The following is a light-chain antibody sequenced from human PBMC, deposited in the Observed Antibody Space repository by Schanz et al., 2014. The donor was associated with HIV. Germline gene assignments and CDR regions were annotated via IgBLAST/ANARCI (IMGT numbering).Light chain of an antibody. CDR2: NTY. V-gene: IGLV1-44*01. CDR1: SSRRNKNN. Sequence: QSVLTQPTSASGTPGQRVTTARGGSSSRRNKNNDKWFQQLPGTAPKLLIYNTYHRPSGVPDRFSGSRSGTSASLAISGLQSEDEADYYCAAFPPLLSHWVFGGGTKLTVL. J-gene: IGLJ3*02. CDR3: AAFPPLLSHWV.